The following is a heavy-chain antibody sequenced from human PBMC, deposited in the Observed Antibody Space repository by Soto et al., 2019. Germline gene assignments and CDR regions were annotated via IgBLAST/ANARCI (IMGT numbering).Heavy chain of an antibody. V-gene: IGHV4-39*01. D-gene: IGHD3-3*01. J-gene: IGHJ5*02. CDR3: ARHLPPRVVPNWFDP. CDR1: GGSISSSSYY. Sequence: PSETLSLTCTVSGGSISSSSYYWGWIRQPPGKGLEWIGSIYYSGSTYYNPSLKSRVTISVDTSKNQFSLKLSSVTAADTAVYYCARHLPPRVVPNWFDPWGQGTLVTVSS. CDR2: IYYSGST.